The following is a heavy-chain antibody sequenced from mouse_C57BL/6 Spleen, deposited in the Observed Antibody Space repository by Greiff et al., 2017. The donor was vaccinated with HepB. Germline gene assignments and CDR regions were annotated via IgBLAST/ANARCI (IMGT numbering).Heavy chain of an antibody. D-gene: IGHD2-4*01. Sequence: EVHLVESGEGLVKPGGSLKLSCAASGFTFSSYAMSWVRQTPEKRLEWVAYISSGGDYIYYADTVKGRFTISRDNARNTLYLQMSILKSEDTAMYYCTRGYDYDVGFAYWGQGTLVTVSA. J-gene: IGHJ3*01. CDR3: TRGYDYDVGFAY. CDR2: ISSGGDYI. V-gene: IGHV5-9-1*02. CDR1: GFTFSSYA.